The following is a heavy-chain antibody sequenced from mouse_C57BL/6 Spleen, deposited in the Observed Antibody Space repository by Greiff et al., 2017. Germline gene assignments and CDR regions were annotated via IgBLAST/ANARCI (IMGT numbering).Heavy chain of an antibody. CDR2: ILPGSGST. CDR1: GYTFTGYW. D-gene: IGHD1-1*01. J-gene: IGHJ2*01. Sequence: VQLQQSGAELMKPGASVKLSCKATGYTFTGYWIEWVKQRPGHGLEWIGEILPGSGSTNYNEKFKGKATFTADKSSNTAYLQLSRLTTEYYSIYYCARGYYCSSPFDYWGQGTTLTVSS. CDR3: ARGYYCSSPFDY. V-gene: IGHV1-9*01.